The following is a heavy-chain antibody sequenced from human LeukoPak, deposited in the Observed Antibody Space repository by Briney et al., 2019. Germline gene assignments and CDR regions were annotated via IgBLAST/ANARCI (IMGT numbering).Heavy chain of an antibody. CDR3: AKDTDFWTSNYFDF. J-gene: IGHJ4*02. CDR1: GFTFSNSA. V-gene: IGHV3-23*01. Sequence: QPRGSPRLSCIASGFTFSNSAISWVRQAPGKGLEWVSGVSGSGGSTYYADSMKGRFTISRDNSKNTVYLQMNSLRAEDTAVYYCAKDTDFWTSNYFDFWGQGILVTVSS. D-gene: IGHD3/OR15-3a*01. CDR2: VSGSGGST.